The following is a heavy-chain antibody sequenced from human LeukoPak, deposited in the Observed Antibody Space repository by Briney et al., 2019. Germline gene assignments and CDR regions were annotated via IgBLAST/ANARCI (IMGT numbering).Heavy chain of an antibody. CDR3: AKDIRQQLVLGASDI. D-gene: IGHD6-13*01. Sequence: GGSLRLSCAASGFTFDDYAMHWVRQAPGKGLEWVSLISGDGDSTYYADSVKSRFTISRDNSKNSLYLQMNSLRTEDTALYYCAKDIRQQLVLGASDIWGQGTMVTVYS. J-gene: IGHJ3*02. CDR2: ISGDGDST. V-gene: IGHV3-43*02. CDR1: GFTFDDYA.